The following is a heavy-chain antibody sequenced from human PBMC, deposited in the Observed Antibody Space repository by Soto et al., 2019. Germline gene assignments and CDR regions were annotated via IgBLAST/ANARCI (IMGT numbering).Heavy chain of an antibody. D-gene: IGHD2-2*01. Sequence: SETLSLTCTVSGGPISSSSYYWGWIRQPPGKGLEWIGSIYYSGSTYYNPSLKSRVTISVDTSKNQFSLKLSSVTAADTAVYYCARRLAAAIGIYWGQGTLVTVSS. CDR3: ARRLAAAIGIY. V-gene: IGHV4-39*01. CDR2: IYYSGST. J-gene: IGHJ4*02. CDR1: GGPISSSSYY.